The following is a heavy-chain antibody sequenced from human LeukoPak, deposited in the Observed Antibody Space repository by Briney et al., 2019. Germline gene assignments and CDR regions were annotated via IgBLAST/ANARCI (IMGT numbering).Heavy chain of an antibody. J-gene: IGHJ4*02. Sequence: GGSLRLSXAASGFTFRSYAMSWVRQAPGKGLEWVSAISGSGGSTYYADSVKGRFTISRDNSKNTLYLQMNSLRAEDTAVYYCAKAVTGIVVVVAAYLAPFDYWGQGTLVTVSS. V-gene: IGHV3-23*01. D-gene: IGHD2-15*01. CDR1: GFTFRSYA. CDR3: AKAVTGIVVVVAAYLAPFDY. CDR2: ISGSGGST.